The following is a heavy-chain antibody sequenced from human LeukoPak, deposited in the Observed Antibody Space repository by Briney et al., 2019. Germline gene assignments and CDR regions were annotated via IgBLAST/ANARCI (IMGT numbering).Heavy chain of an antibody. V-gene: IGHV4-59*01. CDR1: GASTTSYY. CDR3: ARDTRSYDTSGYYYFDY. CDR2: IYSDGTT. J-gene: IGHJ4*02. D-gene: IGHD3-22*01. Sequence: PSETLSLTCSVSGASTTSYYWNWIRQAPGKGLEWIGYIYSDGTTSYSPSLRSRVTISIDTSRNQFSLKLSSVTAADAAVYYCARDTRSYDTSGYYYFDYWGQGALVTVSS.